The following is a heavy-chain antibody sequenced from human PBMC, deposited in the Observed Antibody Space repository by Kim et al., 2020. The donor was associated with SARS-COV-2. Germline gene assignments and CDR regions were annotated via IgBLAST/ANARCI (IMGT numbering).Heavy chain of an antibody. CDR1: GFTFSSYG. CDR2: ISYDGSNK. CDR3: ASSGVYDGPNIDY. D-gene: IGHD2-8*01. V-gene: IGHV3-30*03. J-gene: IGHJ4*02. Sequence: GGSLRLSCAASGFTFSSYGMHWVRQAPGKGLEWVAVISYDGSNKYYADSVKGRFTISRDNSKNTLYLQMNSLRAEDTAVYYCASSGVYDGPNIDYWGQGTLVTVSS.